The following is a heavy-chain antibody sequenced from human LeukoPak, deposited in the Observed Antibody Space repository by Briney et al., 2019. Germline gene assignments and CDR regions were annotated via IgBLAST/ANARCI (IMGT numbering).Heavy chain of an antibody. J-gene: IGHJ4*02. Sequence: GGSLRLSCAASGFTFSSYSMNWVRQAPGKGLEWVSSISSSSSNIYYADSVKGRFTISRDNAKNSLYLQMNSPRTEDTAVYYCARERIVVVPAAIHYFDYWGQGTLVTVSS. D-gene: IGHD2-2*02. CDR3: ARERIVVVPAAIHYFDY. CDR1: GFTFSSYS. CDR2: ISSSSSNI. V-gene: IGHV3-21*01.